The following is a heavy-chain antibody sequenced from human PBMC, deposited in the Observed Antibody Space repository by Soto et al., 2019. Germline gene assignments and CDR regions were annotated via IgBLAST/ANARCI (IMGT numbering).Heavy chain of an antibody. J-gene: IGHJ5*02. Sequence: GGSLRLSCAASGFTFSSHWMHWVRQAPGKGLVWVSRINNDGSYTSYADSVKGRFTISRDNAKNTLYLQMNSLRAEDTAVYYCARPLGYCGSTSCYDNWFDPWGQGTLVTVSS. CDR2: INNDGSYT. CDR3: ARPLGYCGSTSCYDNWFDP. D-gene: IGHD2-2*01. V-gene: IGHV3-74*01. CDR1: GFTFSSHW.